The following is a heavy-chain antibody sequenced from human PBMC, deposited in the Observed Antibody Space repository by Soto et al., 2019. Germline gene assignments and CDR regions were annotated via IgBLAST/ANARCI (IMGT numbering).Heavy chain of an antibody. CDR1: GVSISSNNC. D-gene: IGHD3-22*01. CDR3: ARGIRDHSYDNQRGWLDQ. Sequence: SETLSLTCTVSGVSISSNNCCTCVRQPPGKWLEWIGEIFHSGITNLNPSLQSRLTMSVDTSKNRFSLNLSSVTAADTSVYYCARGIRDHSYDNQRGWLDQWGPGTLVTLSS. CDR2: IFHSGIT. J-gene: IGHJ5*02. V-gene: IGHV4-4*02.